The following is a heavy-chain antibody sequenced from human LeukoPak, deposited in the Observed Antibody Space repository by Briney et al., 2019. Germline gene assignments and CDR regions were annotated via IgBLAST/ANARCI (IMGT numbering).Heavy chain of an antibody. CDR3: AKVKEMYSSGSYYFDY. CDR2: ISYDGFNP. CDR1: GFTVSSDR. Sequence: PGRSLRVSCAASGFTVSSDRMHWLRQAPGKGLEWVAVISYDGFNPYYADSVKGRFTISRDNSKNTLWLQMNSLRAEDTAVYYCAKVKEMYSSGSYYFDYWGQGTLVTVSS. D-gene: IGHD6-19*01. V-gene: IGHV3-30*18. J-gene: IGHJ4*02.